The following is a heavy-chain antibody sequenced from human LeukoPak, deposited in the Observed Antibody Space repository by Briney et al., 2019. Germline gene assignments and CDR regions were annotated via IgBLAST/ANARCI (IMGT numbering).Heavy chain of an antibody. Sequence: AGGSLRLSCAASGITFSSYAMSWVRQAPGKGLEWVSAISGSGGSTYYADSVKGRFTISRDNSKNTLYLQMNSLRAEDTAVYYCAKSMVRGVIISSFDYWGQGTLVTVS. CDR2: ISGSGGST. CDR1: GITFSSYA. V-gene: IGHV3-23*01. D-gene: IGHD3-10*01. J-gene: IGHJ4*02. CDR3: AKSMVRGVIISSFDY.